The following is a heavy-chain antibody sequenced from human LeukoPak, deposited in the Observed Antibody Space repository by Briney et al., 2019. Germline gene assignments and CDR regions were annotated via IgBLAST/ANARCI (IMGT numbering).Heavy chain of an antibody. CDR1: GGSISNYY. D-gene: IGHD3-3*01. CDR2: IYHSGST. CDR3: ASRNDDFWSGYHH. V-gene: IGHV4-59*12. J-gene: IGHJ5*02. Sequence: SETLSLTCTVSGGSISNYYWSWIRQPPGKGLEWIGYIYHSGSTYYNPSLKSRVTISVDRSKNQFSLKLSSVTAADTAVYYCASRNDDFWSGYHHWGQGTLVTVSS.